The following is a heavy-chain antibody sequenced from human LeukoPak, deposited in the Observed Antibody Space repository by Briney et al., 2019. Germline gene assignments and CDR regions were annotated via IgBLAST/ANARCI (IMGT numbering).Heavy chain of an antibody. CDR3: ARDSQDYYDSTRLDP. CDR1: GFTFSSYA. V-gene: IGHV3-23*01. CDR2: ISGSGGST. J-gene: IGHJ5*02. Sequence: GGSLRLSCAASGFTFSSYAMSWVRQAPGKGLEWVSAISGSGGSTYYADSVKGRFTISRDNSKNTLYLQMNSLRAEDTAVYYCARDSQDYYDSTRLDPWGQGTLATVSS. D-gene: IGHD3-22*01.